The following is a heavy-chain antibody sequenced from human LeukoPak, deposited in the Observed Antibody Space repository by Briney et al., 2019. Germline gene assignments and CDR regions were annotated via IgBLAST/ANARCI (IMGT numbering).Heavy chain of an antibody. Sequence: GGSLRLSCAASGFTFDDYGMSWVRQAPGKGLEWVSGINWNGGSTGYADSMKGRFTISRDNAKNSLYLQMNSLRAEDTALYYCARAGIAVAGYYYYYYMDVWGKGTTVTVSS. CDR1: GFTFDDYG. CDR3: ARAGIAVAGYYYYYYMDV. V-gene: IGHV3-20*04. D-gene: IGHD6-19*01. CDR2: INWNGGST. J-gene: IGHJ6*03.